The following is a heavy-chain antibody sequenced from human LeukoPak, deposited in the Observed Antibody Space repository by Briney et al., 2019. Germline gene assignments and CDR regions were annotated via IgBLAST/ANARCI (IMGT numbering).Heavy chain of an antibody. CDR3: ARAYYYGSGSYGLDY. J-gene: IGHJ4*02. Sequence: PSETLSLTCTVSGDSMRNGNYYWTWIRQPPGKGLEWIGYIYSSGSTNYNPSLKSRLTISVDASKNQFSLKLTSVTAADTAVYYCARAYYYGSGSYGLDYWGQGTLVTVSS. CDR1: GDSMRNGNYY. V-gene: IGHV4-61*01. D-gene: IGHD3-10*01. CDR2: IYSSGST.